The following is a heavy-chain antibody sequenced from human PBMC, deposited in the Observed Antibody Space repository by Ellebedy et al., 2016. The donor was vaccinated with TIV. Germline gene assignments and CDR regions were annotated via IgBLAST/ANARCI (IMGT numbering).Heavy chain of an antibody. J-gene: IGHJ6*02. CDR3: ARSGYDANRSEGMDV. CDR1: GYTFTSYG. Sequence: AASVKVSCKASGYTFTSYGISWVRQAPGQGLEWMGLISADNGNTKYAQKLQGRVTMTTDTSTSTADMEMRSLRSDDTAVYYCARSGYDANRSEGMDVWGQGTTVTVSS. CDR2: ISADNGNT. V-gene: IGHV1-18*01. D-gene: IGHD3-22*01.